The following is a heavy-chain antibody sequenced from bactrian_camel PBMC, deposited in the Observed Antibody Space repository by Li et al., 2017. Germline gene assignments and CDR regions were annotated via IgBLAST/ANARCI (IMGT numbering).Heavy chain of an antibody. CDR2: INDAGGRI. V-gene: IGHV3S1*01. D-gene: IGHD4*01. Sequence: HVQLVESGGGRVRPGESLTLSCQTSGFVLKDYWMSWVRQAPGKGFEWVSSINDAGGRINYADSVKGRFTISKDNARNTVYLQMNSLKLEDTAVYYCAAGPPYSDYVQSGLYEYAYWGRGTQVTVS. CDR3: AAGPPYSDYVQSGLYEYAY. J-gene: IGHJ4*01. CDR1: GFVLKDYW.